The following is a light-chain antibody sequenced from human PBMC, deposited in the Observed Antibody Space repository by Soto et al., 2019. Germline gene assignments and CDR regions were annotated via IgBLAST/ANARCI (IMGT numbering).Light chain of an antibody. V-gene: IGKV3-20*01. CDR1: QSVSSN. Sequence: EIVMTQSPATLSVSPGERATLSCRASQSVSSNLAWYQQKPGQAPRLLIYGTSKRATGIPDRFSGSGFDKDFTLTISRLDPEDSAVYYCQQYVGPRFTFGQGTRLEI. J-gene: IGKJ5*01. CDR2: GTS. CDR3: QQYVGPRFT.